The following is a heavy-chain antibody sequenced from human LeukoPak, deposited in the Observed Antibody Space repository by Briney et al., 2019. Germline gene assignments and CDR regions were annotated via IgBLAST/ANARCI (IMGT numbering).Heavy chain of an antibody. D-gene: IGHD4-17*01. CDR3: SRGGDYGDLRYFDY. J-gene: IGHJ4*02. V-gene: IGHV4-59*01. CDR2: IYYSGST. CDR1: GGSISSYY. Sequence: SETLSLTCTVSGGSISSYYWSWIRQPPGKGLEWIGYIYYSGSTNYNPSLKSRVTFSVDTSKNQFSLKLNSVTAADTAVYYCSRGGDYGDLRYFDYWGQGTLVTVSS.